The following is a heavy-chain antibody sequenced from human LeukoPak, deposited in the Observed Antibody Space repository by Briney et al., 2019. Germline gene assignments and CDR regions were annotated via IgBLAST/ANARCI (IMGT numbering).Heavy chain of an antibody. CDR2: ISAYNGNT. D-gene: IGHD1-26*01. V-gene: IGHV1-18*01. J-gene: IGHJ3*02. Sequence: ASVKVSCKASGYTFTSYGISWVRQAPGQGLEWMGWISAYNGNTNYAQKLQGRVTMTTDTSTSTAYMELRSLRSDDTAVYYCARKSGWELSNGPGDDAFDIWGQGTMVTVSS. CDR3: ARKSGWELSNGPGDDAFDI. CDR1: GYTFTSYG.